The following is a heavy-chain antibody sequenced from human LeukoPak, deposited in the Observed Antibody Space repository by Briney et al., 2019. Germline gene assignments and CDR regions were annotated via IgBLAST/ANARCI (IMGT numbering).Heavy chain of an antibody. V-gene: IGHV3-30-3*01. CDR1: GFTFSSYA. J-gene: IGHJ4*02. Sequence: GRSLRLSCAASGFTFSSYAMHWVRQAPGKGLEWVAVISYDGSNKYYADSVKGRFTISRDNSKNTMYMKMNRLRAEDTAVHYCARAPYDSSGYIPYYFDYWGQGTLVTVSS. CDR3: ARAPYDSSGYIPYYFDY. D-gene: IGHD3-22*01. CDR2: ISYDGSNK.